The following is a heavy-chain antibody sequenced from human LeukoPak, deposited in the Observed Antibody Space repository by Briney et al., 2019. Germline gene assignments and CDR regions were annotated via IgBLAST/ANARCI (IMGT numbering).Heavy chain of an antibody. Sequence: ASVKVSCKASGYTFTRYGISWVRQAPGQGLEWMGWINPNSGGTNYAQKFQGRVTMTRDTSISTAYMELSRLRSDDTAVYYCARGAARDWLGQGHFDYWGQGTLVTVSS. V-gene: IGHV1-2*02. CDR3: ARGAARDWLGQGHFDY. D-gene: IGHD3-9*01. J-gene: IGHJ4*02. CDR2: INPNSGGT. CDR1: GYTFTRYG.